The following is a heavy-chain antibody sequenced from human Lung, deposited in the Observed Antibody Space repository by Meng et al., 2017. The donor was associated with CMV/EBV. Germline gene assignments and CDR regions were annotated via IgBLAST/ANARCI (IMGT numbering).Heavy chain of an antibody. CDR3: AKDSPIVVVPAAIIPSND. V-gene: IGHV3-23*01. Sequence: GESXKISXAASGFTFSSYAMSWVRQAPGKGLEWVSAISGSGGSTYYTDSVKGRFTISRDNSKNTLYLQMNSLRAEDTAVYYCAKDSPIVVVPAAIIPSNDWGQGTLVTVSS. J-gene: IGHJ4*02. CDR2: ISGSGGST. CDR1: GFTFSSYA. D-gene: IGHD2-2*01.